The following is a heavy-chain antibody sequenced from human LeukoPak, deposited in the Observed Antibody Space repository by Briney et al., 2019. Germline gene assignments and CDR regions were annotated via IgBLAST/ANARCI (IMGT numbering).Heavy chain of an antibody. D-gene: IGHD3-10*01. CDR2: ISYDGSNK. Sequence: GGSLRLSCAASGFTFSSYGMHWVRQAPGKGLEWVAVISYDGSNKYYADSVKGRFTISRDNSKNTPYLQMNSLRAEDTAVYYCARDLLLFGELDYWGQGTLVTVSS. CDR1: GFTFSSYG. J-gene: IGHJ4*02. CDR3: ARDLLLFGELDY. V-gene: IGHV3-30*03.